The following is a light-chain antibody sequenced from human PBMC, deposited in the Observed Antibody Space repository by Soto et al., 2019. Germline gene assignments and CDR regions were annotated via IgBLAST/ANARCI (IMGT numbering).Light chain of an antibody. J-gene: IGKJ4*01. CDR3: QQYERYPPS. Sequence: DIQITQSPSSLSASVGDRVTIGCRASQNINTYLAWFQQKPGKAPKSLIYAATNLQGGVPSRFSGTGSGTEFSLTTSSLQPEDVATYYCQQYERYPPSFGEGTKLDI. CDR2: AAT. CDR1: QNINTY. V-gene: IGKV1-16*01.